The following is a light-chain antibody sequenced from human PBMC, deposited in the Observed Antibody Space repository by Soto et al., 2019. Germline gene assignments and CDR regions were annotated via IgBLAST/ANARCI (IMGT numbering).Light chain of an antibody. J-gene: IGKJ2*01. V-gene: IGKV1-33*01. CDR2: YAS. Sequence: DIQMTQSPSSLSASVGDRVTITCQASQDISNFVSWYQQKPGKAPKLLIYYASDLETGVPSRFGGSGSGTDFNFTISSLQPEDNATYSCQQYYKLPPTFGQGTRLDIK. CDR3: QQYYKLPPT. CDR1: QDISNF.